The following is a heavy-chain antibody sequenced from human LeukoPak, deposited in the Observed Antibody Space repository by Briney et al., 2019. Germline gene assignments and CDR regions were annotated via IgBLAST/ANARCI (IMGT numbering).Heavy chain of an antibody. CDR3: ARGVYIAAAQYGY. CDR2: IYYSGTT. J-gene: IGHJ4*02. V-gene: IGHV4-59*01. CDR1: GGSISSYY. D-gene: IGHD6-13*01. Sequence: PSETLSLTCTVSGGSISSYYWRWIRQPPGKGLEGIGYIYYSGTTNYNPSLKSRVTISVDTSKNQFSLKLSPVTAADTAVYYCARGVYIAAAQYGYWGQGTLVTVSS.